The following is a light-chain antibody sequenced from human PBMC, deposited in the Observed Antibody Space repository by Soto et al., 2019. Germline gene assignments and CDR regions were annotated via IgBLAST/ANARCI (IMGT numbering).Light chain of an antibody. CDR1: QSVSSSY. Sequence: EIVLTQSPGTLSLSPGERATLSCRASQSVSSSYLAWYQQKPGQAPRLLIYGVSSRATGIPDRFSGSGSGTDFTLTISRLEPEDFAVYYCQQYGSSPLYTFGQGTNLEI. J-gene: IGKJ2*01. CDR2: GVS. V-gene: IGKV3-20*01. CDR3: QQYGSSPLYT.